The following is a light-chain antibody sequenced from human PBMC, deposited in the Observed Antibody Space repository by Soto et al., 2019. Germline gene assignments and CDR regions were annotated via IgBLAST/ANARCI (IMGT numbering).Light chain of an antibody. CDR2: KAS. CDR1: QTISSW. V-gene: IGKV1-5*03. J-gene: IGKJ1*01. CDR3: QHYNSYSEA. Sequence: DIQMTQSPSTLSGSVGDRVTITCRASQTISSWLAWYQQKPGKAPKLLIYKASTLKSGVPSRFRASGSGTEFILTISSRKPDDFATYYFQHYNSYSEAFGQGTKVELK.